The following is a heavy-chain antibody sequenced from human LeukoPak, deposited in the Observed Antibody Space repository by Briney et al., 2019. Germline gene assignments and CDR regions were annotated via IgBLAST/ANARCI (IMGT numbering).Heavy chain of an antibody. D-gene: IGHD1-1*01. CDR2: ISNSDGNT. CDR1: GFTFNNYA. Sequence: LAGGSLRLSCAASGFTFNNYAMSWVRQAPGKGLEWVSTISNSDGNTYYADSVKGRFTISRDNSKNTLYLQMNSLTAEDTAVYYCARATGTLGAWGQGTLVTVSS. J-gene: IGHJ5*02. V-gene: IGHV3-23*01. CDR3: ARATGTLGA.